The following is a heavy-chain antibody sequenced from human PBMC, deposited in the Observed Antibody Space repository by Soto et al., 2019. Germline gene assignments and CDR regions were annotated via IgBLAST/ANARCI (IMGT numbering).Heavy chain of an antibody. V-gene: IGHV3-30-3*01. Sequence: QVQLVESGGGVVQPGRSLRLSCAASGFTFSSFAMHWVRQAPGKGLEGVAVISYEESNKYYAESVKGRFTISRDNSKNTLFLQMNSLRAEDTAVYYCTRDITKVGEVFDSWGQGTLVTVSS. CDR3: TRDITKVGEVFDS. D-gene: IGHD3-3*01. CDR1: GFTFSSFA. J-gene: IGHJ5*01. CDR2: ISYEESNK.